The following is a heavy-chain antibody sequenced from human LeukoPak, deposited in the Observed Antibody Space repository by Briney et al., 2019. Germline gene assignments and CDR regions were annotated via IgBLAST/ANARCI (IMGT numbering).Heavy chain of an antibody. CDR3: ARVEGGVERGFGELFRYYYYYYGMDV. CDR2: IKQDGSGK. J-gene: IGHJ6*02. Sequence: GGSLRLSCAASGFTFSSYWMSWVRQAPGKGLEWVANIKQDGSGKYYVDSVKGRFTISRDNAKNSLYLQMNSLRAEDTAVYYCARVEGGVERGFGELFRYYYYYYGMDVWGQGTTVTVSS. CDR1: GFTFSSYW. D-gene: IGHD3-10*01. V-gene: IGHV3-7*03.